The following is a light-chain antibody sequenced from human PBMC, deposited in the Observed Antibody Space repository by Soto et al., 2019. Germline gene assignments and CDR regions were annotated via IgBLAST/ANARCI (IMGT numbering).Light chain of an antibody. V-gene: IGLV1-40*01. CDR1: SSNIGAGYD. J-gene: IGLJ3*02. CDR3: QSYDSSLSGSV. CDR2: GNS. Sequence: QSVPTQPPSVSGAPGQRVTISCTGSSSNIGAGYDVHWYQQLPGTAPKLLIYGNSNRPSGDPDRFSGSKSGTSASLAITGLQAEDEADYYCQSYDSSLSGSVFGGGTKLTVL.